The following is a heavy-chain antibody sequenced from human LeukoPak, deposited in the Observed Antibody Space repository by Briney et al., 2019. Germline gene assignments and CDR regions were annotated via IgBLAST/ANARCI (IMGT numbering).Heavy chain of an antibody. Sequence: GGSLRLSCAASGFTFDDYAMHWVRQAPGKGLEWVSLISWDGGSTYYADSVKGRFTISRDNSKNSLYLQMNSLRAEDTALYYCAKEGESDFDYWGQGTLVTVSS. CDR2: ISWDGGST. CDR1: GFTFDDYA. V-gene: IGHV3-43D*04. CDR3: AKEGESDFDY. J-gene: IGHJ4*02.